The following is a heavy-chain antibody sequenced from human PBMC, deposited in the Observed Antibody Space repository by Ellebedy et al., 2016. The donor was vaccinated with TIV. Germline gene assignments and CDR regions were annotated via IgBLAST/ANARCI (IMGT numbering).Heavy chain of an antibody. CDR1: GFTFSNAW. Sequence: GGSLRLXXAASGFTFSNAWMSWVRQAPGKGLEWVGRIKSKTDGGTTDYAAPVKGRFTISRDDSKNTLYLQMNSLKTEDTAVYYCTTGEEPARFDYWGQGTLVTVSS. J-gene: IGHJ4*02. V-gene: IGHV3-15*01. CDR2: IKSKTDGGTT. CDR3: TTGEEPARFDY.